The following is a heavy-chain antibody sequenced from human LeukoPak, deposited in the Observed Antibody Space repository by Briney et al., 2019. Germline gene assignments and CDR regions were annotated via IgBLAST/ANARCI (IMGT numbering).Heavy chain of an antibody. Sequence: PGGSLRLSCAASGFTFSTYTMNWVPQAPGKGLEWVSSIIRSSSYIYYADSVKGRFTISRDNAKNSLYLQMNSLRAEDTAVYYCAREGSDGFDIWGQGTMVTVSS. V-gene: IGHV3-21*01. CDR2: IIRSSSYI. CDR3: AREGSDGFDI. CDR1: GFTFSTYT. J-gene: IGHJ3*02.